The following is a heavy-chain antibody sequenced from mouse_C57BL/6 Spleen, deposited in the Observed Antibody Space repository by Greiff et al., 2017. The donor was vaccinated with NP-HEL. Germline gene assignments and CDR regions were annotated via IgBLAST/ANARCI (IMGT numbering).Heavy chain of an antibody. CDR2: INPDSSTI. V-gene: IGHV4-1*01. CDR3: ARRGGYYYAMDY. J-gene: IGHJ4*01. Sequence: CAASGIDFSRYWTSWVRRAPGKGLEWIGEINPDSSTINYAPSLKDKFIISRDNAKNTLYLQMSKVRSEDTALYYCARRGGYYYAMDYWGQGTSVTVSS. CDR1: GIDFSRYW.